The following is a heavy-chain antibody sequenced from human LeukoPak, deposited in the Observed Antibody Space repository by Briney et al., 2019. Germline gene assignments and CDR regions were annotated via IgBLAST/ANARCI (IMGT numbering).Heavy chain of an antibody. V-gene: IGHV6-1*01. D-gene: IGHD6-19*01. CDR1: GDSVSSNSAA. J-gene: IGHJ4*02. CDR2: TYYRSKWYN. CDR3: ARVGAVDPASALDY. Sequence: SQTLSLTCAISGDSVSSNSAAWNWIRQSPSRGLEWLRRTYYRSKWYNDYAVSVKSRITINPDTSKNQFSLKLNSVTPEDTAVYYCARVGAVDPASALDYWGQGTLVTVYS.